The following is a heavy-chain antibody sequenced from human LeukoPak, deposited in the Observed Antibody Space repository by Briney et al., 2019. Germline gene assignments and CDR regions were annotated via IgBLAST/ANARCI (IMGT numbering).Heavy chain of an antibody. V-gene: IGHV3-23*01. Sequence: GGSLRLSCAASGFTFDSYAMSWVRQTPGKGLQWVASINTAGDNTYTVNPVKGRFTISRGNLKNTLYLQMNSLRVEDTAIYYCAKGIGAFANIWFDPWGQGTLVTVSS. CDR2: INTAGDNT. CDR3: AKGIGAFANIWFDP. CDR1: GFTFDSYA. D-gene: IGHD4/OR15-4a*01. J-gene: IGHJ5*02.